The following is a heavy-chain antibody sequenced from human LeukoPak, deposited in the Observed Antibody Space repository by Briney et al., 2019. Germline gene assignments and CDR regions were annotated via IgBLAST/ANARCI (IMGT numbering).Heavy chain of an antibody. CDR2: INHSGST. CDR3: ARSLLWFGEYPLYYFDY. V-gene: IGHV4-34*01. Sequence: SETLSLTCAVYGGSFSGYYWSWIRQPPGKGLEWIGEINHSGSTNYNPSLKSRVTISVDTSKNQFSLKLSSVTAADTAVYYCARSLLWFGEYPLYYFDYWGQGTLVTVSS. CDR1: GGSFSGYY. D-gene: IGHD3-10*01. J-gene: IGHJ4*02.